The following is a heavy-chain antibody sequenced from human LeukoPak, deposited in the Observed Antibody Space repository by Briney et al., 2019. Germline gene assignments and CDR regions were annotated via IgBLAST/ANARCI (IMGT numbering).Heavy chain of an antibody. V-gene: IGHV3-23*01. CDR1: GFTFSSYA. J-gene: IGHJ4*02. CDR3: ATGRLGELSFRRYFDY. D-gene: IGHD3-16*02. Sequence: GGPLRLSCAASGFTFSSYAMSWVRQAPGKGLEWVSAISGSGGSTYYADSVRGRFTISRDNSKNTLYLQMNSLRAEDTAVYYCATGRLGELSFRRYFDYWGQGTLVTVSP. CDR2: ISGSGGST.